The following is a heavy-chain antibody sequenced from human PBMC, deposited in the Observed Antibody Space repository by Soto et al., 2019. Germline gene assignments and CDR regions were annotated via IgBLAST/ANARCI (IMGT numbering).Heavy chain of an antibody. CDR2: ISVSVVST. CDR3: AKDLSSFIGGVCYSLYFDS. D-gene: IGHD2-8*02. V-gene: IGHV3-23*01. Sequence: GGSLRLSCAASGFTFDTHTMGWFRQAPGKGLEWVAAISVSVVSTYYADSVKGRFSISRDNSHNMVFLQLNSLTVEDTAVYYCAKDLSSFIGGVCYSLYFDSSCQGALVTVSS. J-gene: IGHJ4*02. CDR1: GFTFDTHT.